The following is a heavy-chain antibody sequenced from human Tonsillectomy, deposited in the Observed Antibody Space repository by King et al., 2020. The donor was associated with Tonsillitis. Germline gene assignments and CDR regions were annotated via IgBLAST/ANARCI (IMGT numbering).Heavy chain of an antibody. D-gene: IGHD5-24*01. CDR3: ASEDYNYNFFDY. CDR1: GGSISSSSYY. V-gene: IGHV4-39*01. CDR2: IYYSGST. J-gene: IGHJ4*02. Sequence: QLQESGPGLVKPSETLSLTCTVSGGSISSSSYYCGWIRQPPGKGLEWIGSIYYSGSTYYNPSLKSRVTISVDTSKNQFSLKVSSVSAADTAVYYCASEDYNYNFFDYWGQGTLVTVSS.